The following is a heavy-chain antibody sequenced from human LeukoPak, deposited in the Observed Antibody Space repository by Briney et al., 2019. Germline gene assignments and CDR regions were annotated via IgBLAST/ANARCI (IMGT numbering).Heavy chain of an antibody. J-gene: IGHJ5*02. D-gene: IGHD6-13*01. V-gene: IGHV1-8*03. Sequence: GASVKLSCKASGYTFTSYDINWVRQATGQGLEWMGWMNPNSGNTDYAQKFQGRVTITRNTSISTAYMELSSLRSEDTAVYYCARGRVPGYSSSWYSPWFDPWGQGTLVTVSS. CDR2: MNPNSGNT. CDR3: ARGRVPGYSSSWYSPWFDP. CDR1: GYTFTSYD.